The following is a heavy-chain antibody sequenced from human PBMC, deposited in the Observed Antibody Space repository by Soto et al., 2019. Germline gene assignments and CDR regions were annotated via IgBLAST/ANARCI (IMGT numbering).Heavy chain of an antibody. J-gene: IGHJ5*02. CDR2: ISAYNGNT. Sequence: ASVKVSCKASGYTFTSYGISWVRQAPGQGLEWMGWISAYNGNTNYAQKLQGRVTMTTDTSTSTAYMELRSLRSDDTAVYYCARDLGYCSGGSCYPHKGGWFDPWGQGTLVTSPQ. CDR1: GYTFTSYG. D-gene: IGHD2-15*01. V-gene: IGHV1-18*01. CDR3: ARDLGYCSGGSCYPHKGGWFDP.